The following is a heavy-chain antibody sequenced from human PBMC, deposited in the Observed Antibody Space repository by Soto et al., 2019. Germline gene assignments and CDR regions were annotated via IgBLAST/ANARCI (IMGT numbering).Heavy chain of an antibody. CDR2: ITTDGSGT. CDR3: TKVHFSRPALFAY. J-gene: IGHJ4*02. CDR1: GFPFSSYW. D-gene: IGHD3-3*02. Sequence: PGGSLRLSCAASGFPFSSYWMHWVRQAPGQGLEWVSRITTDGSGTAYADSVRGRFNISRDNRKNTLYLQMDTLRAEDTAVYYCTKVHFSRPALFAYRGQGTFVPVSS. V-gene: IGHV3-74*01.